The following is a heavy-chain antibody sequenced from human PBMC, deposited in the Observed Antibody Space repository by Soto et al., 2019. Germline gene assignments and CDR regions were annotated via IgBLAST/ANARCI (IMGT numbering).Heavy chain of an antibody. CDR3: ARDDTPDY. V-gene: IGHV3-74*01. J-gene: IGHJ4*02. Sequence: EVQLVESGGGLVQPGGSLRLSCAASGFTFSRYWMHWVRQPPGKGLVWVSRTNGDGSSTNYADSVKGRFTISRDNAKNTLYLQMNSLRADDTAVYYCARDDTPDYWGQGTLVTVSS. CDR2: TNGDGSST. D-gene: IGHD2-2*02. CDR1: GFTFSRYW.